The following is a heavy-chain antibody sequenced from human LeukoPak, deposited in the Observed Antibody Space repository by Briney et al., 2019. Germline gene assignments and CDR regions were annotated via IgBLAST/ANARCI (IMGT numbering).Heavy chain of an antibody. J-gene: IGHJ4*02. CDR2: ISGDGVYI. D-gene: IGHD5-18*01. CDR1: GFTFSTYA. CDR3: AKNRATGMAFYDY. V-gene: IGHV3-23*01. Sequence: GGSLRLSCAASGFTFSTYAMTWVRQAPGKGLEWLSAISGDGVYIYYSESVKGRFTNSRDNSKSTLYLQMSNLRAEDTAVYYRAKNRATGMAFYDYWGQGIQVTISS.